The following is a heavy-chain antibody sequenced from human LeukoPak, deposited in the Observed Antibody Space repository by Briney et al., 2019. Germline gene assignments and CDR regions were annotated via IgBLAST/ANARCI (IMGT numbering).Heavy chain of an antibody. Sequence: GGSLILSCAASGFTFSSYWMHWVRHAPGKGLVWVSRINSDGSSTSYADSVKGRFTISRDNAKNTLYLQMNSLRAEDTAVYYCARGSLLELPPAWFDPWGQGTLVTVSS. J-gene: IGHJ5*02. CDR2: INSDGSST. CDR1: GFTFSSYW. D-gene: IGHD1-14*01. CDR3: ARGSLLELPPAWFDP. V-gene: IGHV3-74*01.